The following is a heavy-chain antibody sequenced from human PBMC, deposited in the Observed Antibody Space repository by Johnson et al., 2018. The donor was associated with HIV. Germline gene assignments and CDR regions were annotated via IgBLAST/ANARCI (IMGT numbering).Heavy chain of an antibody. V-gene: IGHV3-66*02. CDR2: IYSGGRT. CDR1: GFSVSSDY. J-gene: IGHJ3*02. Sequence: VQLVESGGGVVQPGRSLRLSCAASGFSVSSDYMSWVRQAPGKGLEWVSLIYSGGRTYYADSVKGRFTISRDNSKNTLYLQMNNLRAEDTAIFYCARARAGAFDIWGQGTMVTVSS. CDR3: ARARAGAFDI. D-gene: IGHD6-19*01.